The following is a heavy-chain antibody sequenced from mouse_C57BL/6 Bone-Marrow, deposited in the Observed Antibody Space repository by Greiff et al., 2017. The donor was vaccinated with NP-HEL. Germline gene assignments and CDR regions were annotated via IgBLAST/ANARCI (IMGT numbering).Heavy chain of an antibody. J-gene: IGHJ3*01. CDR2: INPSTGGT. D-gene: IGHD2-1*01. CDR3: AREGDGIPFAY. Sequence: DVKLVESGPELVKPGASVKISCKASGYSFTGYYMNWVKQSPEKSLEWIGEINPSTGGTTYNQKFKAKATLTVDKSSSTAYMQLKSLTSEDSAVYYCAREGDGIPFAYWGQGTLVTVSA. V-gene: IGHV1-42*01. CDR1: GYSFTGYY.